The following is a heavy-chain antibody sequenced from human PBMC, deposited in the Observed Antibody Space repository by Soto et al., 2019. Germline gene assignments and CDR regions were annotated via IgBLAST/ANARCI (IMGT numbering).Heavy chain of an antibody. J-gene: IGHJ6*02. Sequence: PGGSLRLSCAASGFTFSSYSMNWVRQAPGKGLEWVSYIISSSITIYYADSVKGRFTISRDNAKNSLYLQMNSLRDEDTAVYYCARPEYSSSSYGMDVWGQGTTVTVSS. V-gene: IGHV3-48*02. CDR3: ARPEYSSSSYGMDV. CDR1: GFTFSSYS. CDR2: IISSSITI. D-gene: IGHD6-6*01.